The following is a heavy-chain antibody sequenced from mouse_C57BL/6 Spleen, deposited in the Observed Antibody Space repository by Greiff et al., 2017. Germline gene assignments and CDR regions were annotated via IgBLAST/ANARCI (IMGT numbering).Heavy chain of an antibody. D-gene: IGHD4-1*02. CDR2: IDPSDSYT. V-gene: IGHV1-69*01. CDR3: AKGFNWDYFDY. CDR1: GYTFTSYW. J-gene: IGHJ2*01. Sequence: QVQLQQPGAELVMPGASVKLSCKASGYTFTSYWMHWVKQRPGQGLEWIGEIDPSDSYTNYNQKFKGKSTLTVDKSSSTAYMQLSSLTSEDSAVYYCAKGFNWDYFDYWCQGTTLTVSS.